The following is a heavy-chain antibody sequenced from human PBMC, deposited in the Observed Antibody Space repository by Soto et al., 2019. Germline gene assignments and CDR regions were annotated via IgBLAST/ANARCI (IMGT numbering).Heavy chain of an antibody. D-gene: IGHD6-13*01. V-gene: IGHV4-34*01. CDR2: INHSGST. J-gene: IGHJ6*02. Sequence: SEPLSLTCALYCGSFSGYYLGWMRDRPWKLLGWIGEINHSGSTNYNPSLKSRVTISVDTSKNQFSLKLSSVTAADTAVYYCARGIIAAAGQSHYYYYGMEVWGQGTTVTVSS. CDR3: ARGIIAAAGQSHYYYYGMEV. CDR1: CGSFSGYY.